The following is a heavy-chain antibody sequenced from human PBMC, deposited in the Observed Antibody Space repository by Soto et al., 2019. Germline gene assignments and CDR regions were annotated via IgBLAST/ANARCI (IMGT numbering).Heavy chain of an antibody. CDR3: AKDIGDPAFDI. J-gene: IGHJ3*02. V-gene: IGHV3-9*03. CDR1: GFTFDDYA. CDR2: ISWNSGSI. D-gene: IGHD3-10*01. Sequence: GGSLRLSCAASGFTFDDYAMHWVRQAPGKGLEWVSGISWNSGSIGYADSVKGRFTISRDNAKNSLYLQMNSLRAEDMALYYCAKDIGDPAFDIWGQGTMVTVSS.